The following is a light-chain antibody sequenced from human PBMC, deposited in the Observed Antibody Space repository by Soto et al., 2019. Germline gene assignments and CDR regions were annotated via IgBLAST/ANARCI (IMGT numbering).Light chain of an antibody. Sequence: QSALTQPASVSGSPGQSITISCTGTSSDVGSYNLVSWYQQHPGKAPKLMIYEVSKRPSGVPNRFSGSKSGNTASLTISGLQNEDEADYYCCSYAGSNTGVFGGGTKLTVL. V-gene: IGLV2-23*02. J-gene: IGLJ2*01. CDR2: EVS. CDR1: SSDVGSYNL. CDR3: CSYAGSNTGV.